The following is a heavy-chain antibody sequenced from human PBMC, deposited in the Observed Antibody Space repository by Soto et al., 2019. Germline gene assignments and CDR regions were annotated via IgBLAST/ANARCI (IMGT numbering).Heavy chain of an antibody. J-gene: IGHJ4*02. V-gene: IGHV1-18*01. D-gene: IGHD3-10*01. CDR3: ARGGALVKYGSGSYLVY. Sequence: QVQLVQSGAEVKKPGASVKVSCKASGYTFTDYDISWVRQAPGQGLEWMGRISAYNGNTNYAQKLQGRVTMTTDTPTNPAYMELRSLRSDDTAVYYCARGGALVKYGSGSYLVYWGQGTLVTVSS. CDR1: GYTFTDYD. CDR2: ISAYNGNT.